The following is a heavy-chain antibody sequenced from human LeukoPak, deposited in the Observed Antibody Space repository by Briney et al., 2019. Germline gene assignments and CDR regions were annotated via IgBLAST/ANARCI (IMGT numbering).Heavy chain of an antibody. Sequence: KTSETLSLTCTVSGGSISSSSYYWGWIRQPSGKGLEWIGSIYYSGSTYYNPSLKSRVTISVDTSKNQFSLKLSSVTAADTAVYYCARELVDTAMDRFDYWGQGTLVTVSS. V-gene: IGHV4-39*07. CDR2: IYYSGST. D-gene: IGHD5-18*01. CDR3: ARELVDTAMDRFDY. J-gene: IGHJ4*02. CDR1: GGSISSSSYY.